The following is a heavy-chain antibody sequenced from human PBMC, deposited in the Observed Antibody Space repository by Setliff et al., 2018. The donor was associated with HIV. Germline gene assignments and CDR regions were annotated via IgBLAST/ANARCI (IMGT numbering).Heavy chain of an antibody. D-gene: IGHD1-1*01. Sequence: PSETLSLTCTVSGDFVSSRSYYWSWIRQPPGKGLEWIGYIYYSGSTNYNPSLKSRVTISVDTSKNHSSLKLRSVTAADTAVYYCAQLGMVDDFDYWGQGTLVTVSS. CDR2: IYYSGST. CDR1: GDFVSSRSYY. CDR3: AQLGMVDDFDY. V-gene: IGHV4-61*03. J-gene: IGHJ4*02.